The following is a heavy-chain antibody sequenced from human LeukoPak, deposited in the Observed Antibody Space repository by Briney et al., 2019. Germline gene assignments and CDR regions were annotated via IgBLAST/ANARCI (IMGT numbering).Heavy chain of an antibody. V-gene: IGHV1-69*06. CDR1: GGTFSSYA. Sequence: SVKVSCKASGGTFSSYAVSWVRQAPGQGLEWMGGIIPIFGTANYAQKFQGRVTITADKSTSTAYMELSSLRSEDTAVYYCARGLPGRYSSSWPEYFQHWGQGTLVTVSS. CDR2: IIPIFGTA. CDR3: ARGLPGRYSSSWPEYFQH. D-gene: IGHD6-13*01. J-gene: IGHJ1*01.